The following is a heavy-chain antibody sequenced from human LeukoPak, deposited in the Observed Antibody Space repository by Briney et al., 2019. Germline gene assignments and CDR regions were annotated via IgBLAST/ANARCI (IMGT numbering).Heavy chain of an antibody. CDR3: ARTEQNYFDY. V-gene: IGHV1-46*01. CDR2: INPSGGST. J-gene: IGHJ4*02. D-gene: IGHD1/OR15-1a*01. Sequence: ASVKFSCKASGYTFTSYYMHWVRQAPGQGLEWMGIINPSGGSTSYAQKFQGRVTMTRDTSTSTVYMELSSLSSEDTGVYYCARTEQNYFDYFGQGTLVTVPS. CDR1: GYTFTSYY.